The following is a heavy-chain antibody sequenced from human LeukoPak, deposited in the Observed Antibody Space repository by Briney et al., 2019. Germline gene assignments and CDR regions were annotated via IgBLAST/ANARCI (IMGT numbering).Heavy chain of an antibody. CDR2: IYPGDSDT. CDR1: GYSFTSYW. D-gene: IGHD6-13*01. V-gene: IGHV5-51*01. Sequence: GESLKISCKGSGYSFTSYWIGWVRQMPGKGLEWMGIIYPGDSDTRYSPSFQGQVTISADKSISTAYLQWSSLKASDTAMYYCARVSLSSTSNYYYYYGMDVWGQGTTVTVSS. CDR3: ARVSLSSTSNYYYYYGMDV. J-gene: IGHJ6*02.